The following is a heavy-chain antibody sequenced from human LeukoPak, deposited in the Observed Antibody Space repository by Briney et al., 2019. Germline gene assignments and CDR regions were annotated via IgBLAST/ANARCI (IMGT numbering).Heavy chain of an antibody. V-gene: IGHV4-30-4*01. CDR3: ARDKRSRQLATFDY. D-gene: IGHD6-13*01. CDR2: IYYSGST. CDR1: GGSITSGDYY. J-gene: IGHJ4*02. Sequence: SQTLSLTCSVSGGSITSGDYYWSWIRQPPGKGLEWIGYIYYSGSTYYNPSLKSRVTISVDTSKNQFSLKLSSVTAADTAVYYCARDKRSRQLATFDYWGQGTLVTVSS.